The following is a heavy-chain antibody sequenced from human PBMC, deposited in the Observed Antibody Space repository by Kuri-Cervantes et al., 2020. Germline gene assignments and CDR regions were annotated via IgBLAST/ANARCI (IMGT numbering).Heavy chain of an antibody. V-gene: IGHV3-7*01. CDR2: INQGGSAI. Sequence: GESLKISCAASGFSFSNYWMSWVRQAPGKGLEWVANINQGGSAIYYVNSVKGRFTISRDNAKNSLFLQMNSLRAEDTAVYYCARGRGQQLVRRPNWFDPWGQGTLVTVSS. CDR3: ARGRGQQLVRRPNWFDP. D-gene: IGHD6-13*01. CDR1: GFSFSNYW. J-gene: IGHJ5*02.